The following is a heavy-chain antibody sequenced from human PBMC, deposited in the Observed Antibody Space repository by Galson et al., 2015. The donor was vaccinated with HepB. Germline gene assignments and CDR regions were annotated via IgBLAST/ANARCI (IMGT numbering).Heavy chain of an antibody. D-gene: IGHD4-11*01. V-gene: IGHV1-46*03. J-gene: IGHJ6*03. Sequence: SVKVSCKASGYTFTSYYMHWVRQAPGQGLEWVGIINPSGGSTSYAQKFQGRVTMTRDTSTSTVCMELSSLRSEDTAVYYCATSNYGDSYYYYYMDVWGKGTTVTVSS. CDR3: ATSNYGDSYYYYYMDV. CDR1: GYTFTSYY. CDR2: INPSGGST.